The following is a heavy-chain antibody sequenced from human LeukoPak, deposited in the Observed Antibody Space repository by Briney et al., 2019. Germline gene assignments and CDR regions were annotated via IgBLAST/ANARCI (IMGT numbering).Heavy chain of an antibody. CDR2: ISSSSSYI. CDR1: GFTFSSYS. D-gene: IGHD6-13*01. CDR3: ASGDSGYSSSWYDY. J-gene: IGHJ4*02. Sequence: GGSLRLSCAASGFTFSSYSMSWVRQAPGKGLGWVSSISSSSSYIYYADSVKGRFTISRDNAKNSLYLQMNSLRAEDTAVYYCASGDSGYSSSWYDYWGQGTLVTVSS. V-gene: IGHV3-21*01.